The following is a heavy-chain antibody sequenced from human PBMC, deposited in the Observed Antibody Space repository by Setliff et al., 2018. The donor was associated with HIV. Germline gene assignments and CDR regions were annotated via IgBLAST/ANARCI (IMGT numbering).Heavy chain of an antibody. J-gene: IGHJ6*03. CDR1: GYTFTSYD. Sequence: ASVKVSCKASGYTFTSYDINWVRQATGQGLEWMGWMNPNSGNTGYAQKFQGRVTMTRNTSISTAYMELSSLRSEDTAVYYCAREVYRYDDGSESMDVWGKGTTVTVSS. D-gene: IGHD5-18*01. CDR3: AREVYRYDDGSESMDV. CDR2: MNPNSGNT. V-gene: IGHV1-8*02.